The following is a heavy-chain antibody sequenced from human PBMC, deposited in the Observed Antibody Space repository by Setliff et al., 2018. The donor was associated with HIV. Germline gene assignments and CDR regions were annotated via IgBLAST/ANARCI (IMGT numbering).Heavy chain of an antibody. CDR2: IYYSGRT. J-gene: IGHJ4*02. D-gene: IGHD6-19*01. V-gene: IGHV4-59*08. CDR1: GESLSGHY. CDR3: ARRGAYSNGWYYFDY. Sequence: SETLSLTCALYGESLSGHYWSWIRQPLGKGLEWIGNIYYSGRTKYNPSLKSRVTMSVETSKTQFSLKLSSVTAADTAVYYCARRGAYSNGWYYFDYWGQGALVTVSS.